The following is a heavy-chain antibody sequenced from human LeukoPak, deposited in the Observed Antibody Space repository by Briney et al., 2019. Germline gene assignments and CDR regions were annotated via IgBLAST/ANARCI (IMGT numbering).Heavy chain of an antibody. D-gene: IGHD2-21*02. CDR1: GGSFSGYY. CDR2: INHSGST. Sequence: SETLSLTCAVYGGSFSGYYWSWIRQPPGKGLEWIGEINHSGSTNYNPSLKSRVTISVGTSKNQFSLKLSSVTAADTAVYYCARGREDCGGDCYSVAFDIWGQGTMVTVSS. J-gene: IGHJ3*02. V-gene: IGHV4-34*01. CDR3: ARGREDCGGDCYSVAFDI.